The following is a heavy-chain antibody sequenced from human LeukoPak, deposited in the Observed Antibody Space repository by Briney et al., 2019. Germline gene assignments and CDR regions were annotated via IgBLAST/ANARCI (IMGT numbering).Heavy chain of an antibody. J-gene: IGHJ4*02. CDR2: ISLAGQT. V-gene: IGHV4-4*02. CDR1: GGSISGTNW. Sequence: SGTLSLTCGVSGGSISGTNWWSWVRQPPGQGLEWIGEISLAGQTNYNPSLNGRVTMSLDKSSNQLSLHLTPVTAADTATYCSRESGPFCPFGYWGQGTLVIVSS. CDR3: RESGPFCPFGY. D-gene: IGHD1-26*01.